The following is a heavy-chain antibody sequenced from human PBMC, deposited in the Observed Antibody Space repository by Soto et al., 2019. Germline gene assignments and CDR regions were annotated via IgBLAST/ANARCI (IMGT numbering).Heavy chain of an antibody. V-gene: IGHV3-7*01. CDR2: IKPDGSEK. J-gene: IGHJ4*02. CDR3: AVRYTDY. CDR1: GFTFSTYW. Sequence: PGGSLRLSCVASGFTFSTYWMTWVRQAPGKGLEWVANIKPDGSEKYYVDSVKGRFTISRDNAKRSVYLQMDSLRAEDTAIYYCAVRYTDYWGQGSLVIVSS. D-gene: IGHD2-2*02.